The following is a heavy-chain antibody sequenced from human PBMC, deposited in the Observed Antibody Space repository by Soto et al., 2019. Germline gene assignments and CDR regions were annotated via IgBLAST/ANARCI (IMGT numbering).Heavy chain of an antibody. J-gene: IGHJ6*02. V-gene: IGHV1-18*01. CDR2: ISGYNGDA. Sequence: ASVKVSCKASGYTFTRYGISWVRQAPGQGLQWMGWISGYNGDANYAQRFQGRVSMTIDTSTTTAYMELRTLTSDDTAVYYCATNRQPPYYYYGLDVWGQGTTVTVSS. CDR3: ATNRQPPYYYYGLDV. CDR1: GYTFTRYG.